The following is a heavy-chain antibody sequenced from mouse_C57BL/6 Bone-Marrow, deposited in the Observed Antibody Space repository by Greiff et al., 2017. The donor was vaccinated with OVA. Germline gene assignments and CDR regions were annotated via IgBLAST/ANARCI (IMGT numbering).Heavy chain of an antibody. V-gene: IGHV3-6*01. CDR2: ISYDGST. CDR3: ARVGVTTVGGFDY. J-gene: IGHJ2*01. Sequence: ESGPGLVKPSQSLSLTCFVTGYSITSGYYWNWIRQFPGNKLEWMGYISYDGSTNYNPSLKNRISITRDTSKNQFFLKLNSVTTEDTATDYCARVGVTTVGGFDYWGQGTTLTVSS. D-gene: IGHD1-1*01. CDR1: GYSITSGYY.